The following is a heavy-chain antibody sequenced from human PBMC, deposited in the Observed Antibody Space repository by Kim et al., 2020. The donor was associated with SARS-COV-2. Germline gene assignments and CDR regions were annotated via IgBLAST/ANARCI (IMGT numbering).Heavy chain of an antibody. CDR1: GGSISSYY. CDR3: ARQSCSGGSCYDFDY. CDR2: IYYSGST. Sequence: SETLSLTCTVSGGSISSYYWSWIRQPPGKGLEWIGYIYYSGSTNYNPSLKSRVTISVDTSKNQFSLKLNSVTAADTAVYYCARQSCSGGSCYDFDYWGQGTLVTVSS. V-gene: IGHV4-59*08. D-gene: IGHD2-15*01. J-gene: IGHJ4*02.